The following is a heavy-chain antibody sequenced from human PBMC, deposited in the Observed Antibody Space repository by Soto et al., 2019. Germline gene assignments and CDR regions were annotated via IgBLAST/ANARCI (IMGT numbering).Heavy chain of an antibody. V-gene: IGHV1-18*01. D-gene: IGHD1-26*01. CDR2: LSAYNGDT. Sequence: QVQLVQSGAEVKKPGASVRVSCKTSGYTLINYGITWVRQAPGQGLEWMGWLSAYNGDTSSSEKLQDRFTMTTDTSTTTVYMDLRRLTSDDTAVYYCARWSAIVGGAEALDVWGQGTMVIVSS. CDR3: ARWSAIVGGAEALDV. J-gene: IGHJ3*01. CDR1: GYTLINYG.